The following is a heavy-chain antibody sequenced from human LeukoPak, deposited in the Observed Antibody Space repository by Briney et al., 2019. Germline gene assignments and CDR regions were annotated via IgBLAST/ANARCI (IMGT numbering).Heavy chain of an antibody. CDR1: GGSISSSSYY. D-gene: IGHD1-26*01. CDR3: ARSGSSGIDY. Sequence: SETLSLTCTVSGGSISSSSYYWGWIRQPPGKGLEWIGSIYYSGSTYYNPSLKSRVTISVDTSKNQFSLKLSSVTAADTAVYYCARSGSSGIDYWGQGTLVTVSS. J-gene: IGHJ4*02. CDR2: IYYSGST. V-gene: IGHV4-39*01.